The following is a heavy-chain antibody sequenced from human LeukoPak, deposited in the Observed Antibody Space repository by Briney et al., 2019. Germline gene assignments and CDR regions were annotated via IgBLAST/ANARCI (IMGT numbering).Heavy chain of an antibody. V-gene: IGHV3-30-3*01. CDR2: ISYDGSNK. Sequence: GGSLRLSCAASGFTFSSYAMPWVRQAPGKGLGWVAVISYDGSNKYYADSVKGRFTISRDNSKNTLCLQMNSLRAEDTAVYYCARAGYSSGWYAAHFDYWGQGTLVTVSS. D-gene: IGHD6-19*01. CDR1: GFTFSSYA. J-gene: IGHJ4*02. CDR3: ARAGYSSGWYAAHFDY.